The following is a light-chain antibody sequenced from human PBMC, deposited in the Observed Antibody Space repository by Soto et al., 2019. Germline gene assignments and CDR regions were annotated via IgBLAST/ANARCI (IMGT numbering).Light chain of an antibody. J-gene: IGKJ1*01. CDR2: DVS. CDR1: QSVSNW. CDR3: QQYNSYSLT. V-gene: IGKV1-5*01. Sequence: DIQMTQSPSTLSASVGDKVTITCRASQSVSNWLAWYQQKPGKAPNLLIYDVSNLESGVPSRFSGSGSGTEFTLTISSLQPDDFATYYCQQYNSYSLTFGQGTKVDIK.